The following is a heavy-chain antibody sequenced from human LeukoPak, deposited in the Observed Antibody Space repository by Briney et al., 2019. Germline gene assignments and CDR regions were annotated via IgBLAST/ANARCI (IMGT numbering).Heavy chain of an antibody. V-gene: IGHV1-2*06. CDR2: INPNSGGT. CDR3: ARPLTKGVEAYDY. D-gene: IGHD1-26*01. Sequence: ASVKVSCKASGYTFTVYYMHWVRQAPGQGLEWMGRINPNSGGTNYAQKFQGRVTMTRDTSISTAYMELSRLRSDDTAVYYCARPLTKGVEAYDYWGQGTLVTVSS. J-gene: IGHJ4*02. CDR1: GYTFTVYY.